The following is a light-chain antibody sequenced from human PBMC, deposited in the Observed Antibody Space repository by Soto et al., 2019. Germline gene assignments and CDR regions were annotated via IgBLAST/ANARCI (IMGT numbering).Light chain of an antibody. Sequence: QSVLTQPASVSGSPGQSITISCTGTSSDVGGYKYVSWYQQHPDKAPKLIIYDVTNRPSGISNRFSGSKSGNTASLTISWLQAEDEADYYCSSYTSSSSYFFGTGTKVTVL. CDR3: SSYTSSSSYF. J-gene: IGLJ1*01. CDR2: DVT. CDR1: SSDVGGYKY. V-gene: IGLV2-14*01.